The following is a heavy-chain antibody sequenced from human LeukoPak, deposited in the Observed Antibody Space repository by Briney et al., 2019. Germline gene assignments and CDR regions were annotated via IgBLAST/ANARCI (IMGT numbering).Heavy chain of an antibody. CDR3: ARAPILYATNWFDP. D-gene: IGHD2-8*01. V-gene: IGHV1-69*05. CDR2: IIPIFGTA. CDR1: GGTFSNYA. Sequence: SVKVSCKASGGTFSNYAISWVRQAPGQGLEWMGGIIPIFGTANYAQKFQGRVTITTDESTSTAYMELSSLRSEDTAVYHCARAPILYATNWFDPWGQGTLVTVSS. J-gene: IGHJ5*02.